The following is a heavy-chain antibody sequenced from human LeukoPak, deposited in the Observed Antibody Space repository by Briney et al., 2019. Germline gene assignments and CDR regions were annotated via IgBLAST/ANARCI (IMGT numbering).Heavy chain of an antibody. J-gene: IGHJ6*02. V-gene: IGHV1-3*01. D-gene: IGHD4-17*01. Sequence: ASVKVSCKASGYTFTSYAMHWVRQTPGQRLEWMGWINAGNGNTKYSQKFQGRVTITRDTSASTAYMELSSLRSEDTAVYYCARLTAVTPTDYYYYYGMDVWGQGTTVTVSS. CDR1: GYTFTSYA. CDR2: INAGNGNT. CDR3: ARLTAVTPTDYYYYYGMDV.